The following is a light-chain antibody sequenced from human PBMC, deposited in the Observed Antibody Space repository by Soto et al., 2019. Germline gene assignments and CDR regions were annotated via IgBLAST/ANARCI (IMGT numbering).Light chain of an antibody. V-gene: IGLV2-14*01. CDR2: EVS. Sequence: QSVLTQPASVSGSPGQSITISCTGTSSDVGGYNYVSWYQQHPGKAPKLMIYEVSNRPSGFSNRFSGSKSGNTASLTISGLQAEDEADYYCSSYTSSGTLVFGIGTKVTVL. CDR1: SSDVGGYNY. CDR3: SSYTSSGTLV. J-gene: IGLJ1*01.